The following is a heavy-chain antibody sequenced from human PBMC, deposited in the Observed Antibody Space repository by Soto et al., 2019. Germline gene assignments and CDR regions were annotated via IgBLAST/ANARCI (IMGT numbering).Heavy chain of an antibody. CDR2: ITSGSSFI. CDR1: AFTFSSYS. V-gene: IGHV3-21*01. Sequence: GSLRLSCVGSAFTFSSYSLNWVRQAPGKGLEWVSSITSGSSFIDYADSVKGRFTISRDDAKNSLFLQMSSLRADDTAVYYCARSQRNGAMDVWGQGT. CDR3: ARSQRNGAMDV. J-gene: IGHJ6*02. D-gene: IGHD2-8*01.